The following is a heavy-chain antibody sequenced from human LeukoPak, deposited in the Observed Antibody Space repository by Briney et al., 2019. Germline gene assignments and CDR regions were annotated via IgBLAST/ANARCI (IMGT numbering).Heavy chain of an antibody. CDR1: GYSFTSYW. CDR2: IYPGDSDT. CDR3: ARTYYYDSSGYYYFDY. Sequence: GESLKISCKGSGYSFTSYWIGWVRQMPGKGLEWMGIIYPGDSDTRYSPSFQGQVTISADKSISTAYLQWSSLKASDTAMYYCARTYYYDSSGYYYFDYWGQGTLVTVSS. V-gene: IGHV5-51*01. J-gene: IGHJ4*02. D-gene: IGHD3-22*01.